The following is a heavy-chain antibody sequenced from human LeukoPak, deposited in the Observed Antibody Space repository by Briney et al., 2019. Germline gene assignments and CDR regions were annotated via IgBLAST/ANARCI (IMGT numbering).Heavy chain of an antibody. V-gene: IGHV3-7*01. J-gene: IGHJ5*02. D-gene: IGHD2-15*01. CDR3: ARLVVVADATRTDNWFDP. Sequence: PGGSLRLSCAASGFTFSTYWMTWVRQPPGKGLEWVANINQGGSEEYYVDSVKGRFTISRDNSKNSLYLQMNSLRAEDTAVYYCARLVVVADATRTDNWFDPWGQGTLVTVSS. CDR1: GFTFSTYW. CDR2: INQGGSEE.